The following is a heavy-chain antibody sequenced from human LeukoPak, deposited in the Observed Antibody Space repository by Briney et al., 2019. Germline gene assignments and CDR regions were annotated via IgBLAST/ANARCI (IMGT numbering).Heavy chain of an antibody. CDR3: ASQLWFGGLFNDY. Sequence: PSETLSLTCTVSGGSISSYYWSWIRQPPGKGLEWIGYIYYSGSTNYNPSLKSRVTISVDRSKNQFSLKLSSVAAADTAVYYCASQLWFGGLFNDYWGQGTLVTVSS. CDR2: IYYSGST. D-gene: IGHD3-10*01. CDR1: GGSISSYY. J-gene: IGHJ4*02. V-gene: IGHV4-59*12.